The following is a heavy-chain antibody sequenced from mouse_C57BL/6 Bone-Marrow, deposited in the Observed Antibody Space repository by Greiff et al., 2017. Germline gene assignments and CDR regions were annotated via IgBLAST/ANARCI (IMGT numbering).Heavy chain of an antibody. CDR2: IDPENGDT. V-gene: IGHV14-4*01. Sequence: EVKLVESGAELVRPGASLKLSCTASGFNIKDDYMHWVKQRPEQGLEWIGWIDPENGDTEYASKFQGKATITADTSSNTAYLQLSSLTSEDTAVYYCTIYYGNPFDYWGQGTTLTVSS. D-gene: IGHD2-1*01. J-gene: IGHJ2*01. CDR3: TIYYGNPFDY. CDR1: GFNIKDDY.